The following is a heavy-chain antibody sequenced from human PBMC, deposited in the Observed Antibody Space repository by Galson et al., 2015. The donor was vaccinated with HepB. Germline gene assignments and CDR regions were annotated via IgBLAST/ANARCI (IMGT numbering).Heavy chain of an antibody. V-gene: IGHV4-4*07. J-gene: IGHJ3*01. Sequence: SETLSLTCTVSGGSISTNYWSWIRQPAGKGLEWIGRINTSGASNYNPSLKSRVALSLDTSNNQISLNLRSVTAADAAMYYCARRGEQGAYDLWGHGTMVTVSS. CDR1: GGSISTNY. CDR3: ARRGEQGAYDL. CDR2: INTSGAS. D-gene: IGHD6-13*01.